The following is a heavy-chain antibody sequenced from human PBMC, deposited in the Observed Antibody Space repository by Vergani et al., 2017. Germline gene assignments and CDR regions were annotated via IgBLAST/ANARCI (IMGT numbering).Heavy chain of an antibody. Sequence: QVQLVESGGGVVQRGGSLRLSCATSGFTLSNYDMQWIRQGPGKGLEFVAFIQFDGSNQYYADSVKGRFTLSRDFSKNTLYLQMNSLRTDDTATYYCAKHFRGCGIDYWSQGPQVIVSS. CDR1: GFTLSNYD. V-gene: IGHV3-30*02. J-gene: IGHJ4*02. CDR3: AKHFRGCGIDY. CDR2: IQFDGSNQ. D-gene: IGHD6-25*01.